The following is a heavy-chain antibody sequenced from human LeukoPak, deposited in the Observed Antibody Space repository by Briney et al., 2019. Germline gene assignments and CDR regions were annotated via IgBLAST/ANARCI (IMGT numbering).Heavy chain of an antibody. V-gene: IGHV1-2*04. CDR3: ARGGLDTPIPFDY. CDR2: VNPNSGGT. CDR1: GYTFTGYY. Sequence: ASVKVSCKASGYTFTGYYKHWVRQAPGQGLEWMGWVNPNSGGTNYAQKFQGWVTMTRDTSISTAYMELSRPRSDDTAVYYCARGGLDTPIPFDYWGQGTLVTVSS. D-gene: IGHD6-19*01. J-gene: IGHJ4*02.